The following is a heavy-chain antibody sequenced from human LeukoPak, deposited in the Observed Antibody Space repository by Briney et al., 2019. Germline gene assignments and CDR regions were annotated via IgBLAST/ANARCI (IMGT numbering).Heavy chain of an antibody. D-gene: IGHD2-21*02. CDR1: GFIFSDYW. CDR2: IEQDGSEK. J-gene: IGHJ4*02. Sequence: GGSLRLSCAASGFIFSDYWMSWVRQAPGKGLEWVANIEQDGSEKYYVDSVKGRFTISRDNAKNSVYLQMNSLRAEDTAVYFCARANCRGDCSLDYWGQGTLVTVSS. CDR3: ARANCRGDCSLDY. V-gene: IGHV3-7*01.